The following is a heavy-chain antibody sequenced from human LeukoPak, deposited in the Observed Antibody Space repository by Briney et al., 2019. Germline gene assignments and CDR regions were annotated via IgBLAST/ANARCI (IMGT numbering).Heavy chain of an antibody. CDR3: ARRGPRSSSWSDYFDY. CDR1: GGTFSSYA. CDR2: IIPILGIA. J-gene: IGHJ4*02. V-gene: IGHV1-69*04. Sequence: WASVKVSCKASGGTFSSYAISWVRQAPGQGLEWMGRIIPILGIANYAQKFQGRVTITADKSTSTAYMELSSLRSEDTAVYYCARRGPRSSSWSDYFDYWGQGTLVTVSS. D-gene: IGHD6-13*01.